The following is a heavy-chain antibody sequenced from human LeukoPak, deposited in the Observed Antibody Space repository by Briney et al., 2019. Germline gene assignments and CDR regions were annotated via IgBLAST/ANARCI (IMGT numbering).Heavy chain of an antibody. D-gene: IGHD1-26*01. Sequence: GGSLRLSCAASGFTFSSSSMNWVRQAPGKGLEWVSYISSSSSTIYYADSVKGRFTISRDNGKNSLYLQMNSLRAEDTAVYYCARVTSQSGRYLIAYWGQGILVTVSS. CDR2: ISSSSSTI. CDR3: ARVTSQSGRYLIAY. CDR1: GFTFSSSS. V-gene: IGHV3-48*01. J-gene: IGHJ4*02.